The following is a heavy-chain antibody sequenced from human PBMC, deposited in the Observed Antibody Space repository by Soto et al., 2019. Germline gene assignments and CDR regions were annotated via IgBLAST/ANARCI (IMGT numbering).Heavy chain of an antibody. V-gene: IGHV1-3*01. CDR3: ARDLVGATGY. J-gene: IGHJ4*02. D-gene: IGHD1-26*01. CDR2: INPGNGNT. Sequence: QVQFVQSGAEVKKPGASVKVSCKASGYIFTTYTIYWVRQAPGQRLEWMGWINPGNGNTQYSQNFQGRVTITRDTSASTAYMELSGLRSEDTAAYSCARDLVGATGYWGQGTLVTVSS. CDR1: GYIFTTYT.